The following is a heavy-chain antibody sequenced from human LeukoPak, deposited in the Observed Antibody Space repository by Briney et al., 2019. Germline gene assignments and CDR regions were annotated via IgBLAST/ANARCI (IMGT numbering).Heavy chain of an antibody. V-gene: IGHV5-51*01. CDR1: GYSFTSYW. J-gene: IGHJ3*02. CDR3: ARHSLFLMYSSSWYDDAFDI. CDR2: IYPGDSDT. D-gene: IGHD6-13*01. Sequence: GESLKISCKGSGYSFTSYWIGWVRQMPGKGLEWMGIIYPGDSDTRYSPSFQGQVTISADKSISTAYLQWSSLKASDTAMYYCARHSLFLMYSSSWYDDAFDIWGQGTMVTVSS.